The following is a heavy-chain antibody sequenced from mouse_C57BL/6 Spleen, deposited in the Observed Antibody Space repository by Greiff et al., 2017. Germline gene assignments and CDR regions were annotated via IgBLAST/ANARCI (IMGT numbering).Heavy chain of an antibody. J-gene: IGHJ4*01. CDR2: IDPSDSYT. Sequence: QVQLQQPGAELVKPGASVKLSCKASGYTFTSYWMQWVKQRPGQGLEWIGEIDPSDSYTNYNQKFKGKATLTVDTSSSTAYMQLSSLTSEDSAVYYCARCGPGNYAMDYWGQGTSVTVSS. V-gene: IGHV1-50*01. CDR1: GYTFTSYW. CDR3: ARCGPGNYAMDY.